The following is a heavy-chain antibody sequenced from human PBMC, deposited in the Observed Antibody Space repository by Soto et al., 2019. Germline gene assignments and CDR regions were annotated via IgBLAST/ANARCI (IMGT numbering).Heavy chain of an antibody. CDR3: ATTPPVGGYYYYGMDV. CDR2: IIPIFGTA. V-gene: IGHV1-69*12. Sequence: QVQLVQSGAEVKKPGSSVKVSCKASGGTFSSYAISWVRQAPGQGLEWMGGIIPIFGTANYAQKFQGRVTITADESTSTAYMELSSLRSEDTAEYYCATTPPVGGYYYYGMDVWGQGTTVTVSS. CDR1: GGTFSSYA. J-gene: IGHJ6*02. D-gene: IGHD1-26*01.